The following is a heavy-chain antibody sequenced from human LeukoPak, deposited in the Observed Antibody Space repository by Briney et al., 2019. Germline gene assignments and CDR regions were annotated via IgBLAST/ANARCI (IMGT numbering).Heavy chain of an antibody. CDR2: VYYSGST. D-gene: IGHD3-22*01. CDR1: GGSISSYY. Sequence: SETLSLTCTVSGGSISSYYWSWIRQPPGKGLEWIGYVYYSGSTNYNPSLKGRLTISVDTSKNQFSLKLSSVTAADTAVYYCARSGYFHSGVCSWWFDPWDQGTLVTVSS. CDR3: ARSGYFHSGVCSWWFDP. V-gene: IGHV4-59*01. J-gene: IGHJ5*02.